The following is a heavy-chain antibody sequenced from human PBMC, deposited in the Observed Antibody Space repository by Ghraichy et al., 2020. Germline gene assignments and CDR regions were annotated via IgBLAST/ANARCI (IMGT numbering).Heavy chain of an antibody. CDR1: GFTFSIYS. CDR2: IGYTGTA. D-gene: IGHD3-22*01. V-gene: IGHV3-48*02. CDR3: ARDRDDISNYYYTAYDF. J-gene: IGHJ3*01. Sequence: GESLNISCAASGFTFSIYSMNWVRQAPGKGLEWVSFIGYTGTAHYADSVKGRFTVSRNNAQNSLYLQINSLRDEDTAVYYCARDRDDISNYYYTAYDFWGQGTMVTVSS.